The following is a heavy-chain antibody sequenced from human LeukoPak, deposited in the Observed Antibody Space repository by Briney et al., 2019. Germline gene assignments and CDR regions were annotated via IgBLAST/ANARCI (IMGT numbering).Heavy chain of an antibody. V-gene: IGHV3-30*18. CDR2: ISYDGSNK. CDR1: GFTFSSYG. D-gene: IGHD3-10*01. J-gene: IGHJ4*02. Sequence: GGSLRLSCAASGFTFSSYGMHWVRQAPGKGLEWVAVISYDGSNKYYADSVKGRFTISRDNSKNTLYLQMNSLRAEDTAVYYCAKDRTGPGSFFYWGQGTLVTVSS. CDR3: AKDRTGPGSFFY.